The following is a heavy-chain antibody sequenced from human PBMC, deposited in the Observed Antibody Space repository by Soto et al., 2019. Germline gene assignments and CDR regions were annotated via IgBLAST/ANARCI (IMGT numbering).Heavy chain of an antibody. CDR2: ISYSGTT. Sequence: SETLSLTCTVSGGSMSSYYWSWIRQPPGKGLEWIGNISYSGTTNYSPSLKSRATISVDTSKKQFSLRLSSVTAADTALYYCARDQGRGFDYWGQGTLVTVSS. CDR3: ARDQGRGFDY. J-gene: IGHJ4*02. V-gene: IGHV4-59*01. CDR1: GGSMSSYY.